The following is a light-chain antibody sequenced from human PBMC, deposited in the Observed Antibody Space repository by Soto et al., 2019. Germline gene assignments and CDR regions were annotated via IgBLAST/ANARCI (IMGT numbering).Light chain of an antibody. J-gene: IGLJ3*02. CDR2: DVN. Sequence: QSALTQPRSVSGSPGQSVTISCTGTSGDIGAYNYVSWYQQHPGKAPKLMIYDVNQRSSGVPDRFSGSKFGNTATLIISGRQAEDEADYYCCSYVGNYAWVFGGGTKVPVL. CDR1: SGDIGAYNY. CDR3: CSYVGNYAWV. V-gene: IGLV2-11*01.